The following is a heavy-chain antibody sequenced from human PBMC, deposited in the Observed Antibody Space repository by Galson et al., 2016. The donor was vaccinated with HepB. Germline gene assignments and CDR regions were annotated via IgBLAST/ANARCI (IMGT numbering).Heavy chain of an antibody. Sequence: SETLSLTCAVRGGSLSGYYGSWIRQPPGKGLEWIGEIDHGGSSKYNPSLKSRITISVDTSKRQFSLKLKSVTAADTAVYYCARHKVGVNDNAFAPWGQGTLVTVSS. D-gene: IGHD1-26*01. CDR3: ARHKVGVNDNAFAP. CDR2: IDHGGSS. CDR1: GGSLSGYY. J-gene: IGHJ5*02. V-gene: IGHV4-34*01.